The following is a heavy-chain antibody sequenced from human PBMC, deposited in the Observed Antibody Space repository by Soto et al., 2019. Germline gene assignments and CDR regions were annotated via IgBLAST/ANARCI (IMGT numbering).Heavy chain of an antibody. J-gene: IGHJ4*02. D-gene: IGHD3-22*01. Sequence: QVHLVQSGAEVKKPGASVKVSCKASGYTFTGNAMHWVRQAPGQRLEWMGWINTGNGNTKYSQKFQGRVTIXSXTSXTTTYMELSSLRFEDTAVYYCATEGYDSSSYPLGYWGQGTLVTGSS. CDR2: INTGNGNT. V-gene: IGHV1-3*04. CDR3: ATEGYDSSSYPLGY. CDR1: GYTFTGNA.